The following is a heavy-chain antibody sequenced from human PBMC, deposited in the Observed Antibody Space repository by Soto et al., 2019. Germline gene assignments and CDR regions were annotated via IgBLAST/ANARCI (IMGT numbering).Heavy chain of an antibody. J-gene: IGHJ4*02. D-gene: IGHD3-10*01. CDR1: GFTLSSHW. V-gene: IGHV3-74*01. Sequence: GGSLRLSCAGSGFTLSSHWVHWVRQAPGKGLMWVSRISPDGRTINYADSVKGRFTISRDNANNMVYLQMNSLRAEDMAVYYCARAGSFRFDYWGQGTMVTVS. CDR3: ARAGSFRFDY. CDR2: ISPDGRTI.